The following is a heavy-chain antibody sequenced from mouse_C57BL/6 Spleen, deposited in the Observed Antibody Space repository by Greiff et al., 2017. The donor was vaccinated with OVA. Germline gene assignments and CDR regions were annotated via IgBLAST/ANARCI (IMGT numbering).Heavy chain of an antibody. J-gene: IGHJ1*03. CDR1: GYTFTSYW. CDR3: AIPNWDWYFDV. CDR2: IHPSDSDT. D-gene: IGHD4-1*01. Sequence: VQLQQPGAELVKPGASVKVSCKASGYTFTSYWMHWVKQRPGQGLEWIGRIHPSDSDTNYNQKFKGKATLTVDKSSSTAYMPLSSLTSVDSAVYYCAIPNWDWYFDVWCTGPTVTVSS. V-gene: IGHV1-74*01.